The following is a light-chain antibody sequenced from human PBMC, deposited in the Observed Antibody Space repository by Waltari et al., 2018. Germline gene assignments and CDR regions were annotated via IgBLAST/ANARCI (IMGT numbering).Light chain of an antibody. CDR1: DSNFGAGYD. Sequence: QSVLAQPPSVSGAPGQRVTISCTGSDSNFGAGYDVHWYQQLPGTAPKLLICRKPNRPSGVPDRVSGSKSGTSASLAITGLQAEDEADYYCQSYDSSLNAYVFGTGTKVTVL. V-gene: IGLV1-40*01. CDR3: QSYDSSLNAYV. J-gene: IGLJ1*01. CDR2: RKP.